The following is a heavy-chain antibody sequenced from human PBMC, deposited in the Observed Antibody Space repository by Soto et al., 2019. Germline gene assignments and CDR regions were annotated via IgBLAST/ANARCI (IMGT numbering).Heavy chain of an antibody. Sequence: PGGSLRLSCAASGFTFSSYGMHWVRQAPGKGLEWVAVIWYDGSNKYYADSVKGRFTISRDNAKNSLYLQMNSLRAEDTAVYYCARVGPAAIYYYGMDVWGQGTTVTVSS. CDR1: GFTFSSYG. J-gene: IGHJ6*02. CDR3: ARVGPAAIYYYGMDV. CDR2: IWYDGSNK. D-gene: IGHD2-2*01. V-gene: IGHV3-33*01.